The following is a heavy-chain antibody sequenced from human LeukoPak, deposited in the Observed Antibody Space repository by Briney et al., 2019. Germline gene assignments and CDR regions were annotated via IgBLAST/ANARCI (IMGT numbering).Heavy chain of an antibody. J-gene: IGHJ3*02. CDR1: GFTFSGSA. CDR2: IRGKANNYAT. CDR3: ARDLRGGDSQAVYAFDI. Sequence: GGSLKLSCAASGFTFSGSAVHWVRQASGKGLEWVGRIRGKANNYATAYAASVNGRFTISRDDSKNTAYLQMNTLKTEDTAVYYCARDLRGGDSQAVYAFDIWGQGTMVTVSS. D-gene: IGHD2-21*02. V-gene: IGHV3-73*01.